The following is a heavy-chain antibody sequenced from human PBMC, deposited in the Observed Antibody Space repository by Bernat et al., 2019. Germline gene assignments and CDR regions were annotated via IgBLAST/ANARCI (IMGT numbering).Heavy chain of an antibody. V-gene: IGHV4-34*01. Sequence: QVQLQQWGAGLLKPSETLSLTCAVYGGSFSGYYWSWIRQPPGKGLEWIGEINHSGSTNYNPSLKSRVTISVDTPKNQFSLKLSSVTAADTAVYYCARGQRVRAAFDIWGQGTMVTVSS. CDR3: ARGQRVRAAFDI. CDR1: GGSFSGYY. J-gene: IGHJ3*02. CDR2: INHSGST.